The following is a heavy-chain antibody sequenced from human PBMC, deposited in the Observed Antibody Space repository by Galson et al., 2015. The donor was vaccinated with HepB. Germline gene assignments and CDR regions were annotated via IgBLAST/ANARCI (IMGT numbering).Heavy chain of an antibody. Sequence: SVKVSCKVTGYTLTELSMHWVRQAPGKGLEWMGTFDPEDGETIYAEKFQGRVTMTEDTSTDTAYMELSSLRSEDTAIYYCATGKESSPLTTSGAFDIWGQGAMVTVSS. J-gene: IGHJ3*02. V-gene: IGHV1-24*01. D-gene: IGHD4-17*01. CDR1: GYTLTELS. CDR2: FDPEDGET. CDR3: ATGKESSPLTTSGAFDI.